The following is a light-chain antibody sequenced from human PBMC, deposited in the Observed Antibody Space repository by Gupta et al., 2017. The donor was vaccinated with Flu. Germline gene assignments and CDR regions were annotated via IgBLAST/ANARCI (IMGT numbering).Light chain of an antibody. Sequence: TISCTGNRFDVGSGYDVRWYQQLPGAAPKLLIFGDNSRPSGVPDRFSGSKSGTSASLAISGLQAEDEADYYCHSHDSSLSALVFGGGTKLTVL. CDR3: HSHDSSLSALV. J-gene: IGLJ3*02. CDR2: GDN. V-gene: IGLV1-40*01. CDR1: RFDVGSGYD.